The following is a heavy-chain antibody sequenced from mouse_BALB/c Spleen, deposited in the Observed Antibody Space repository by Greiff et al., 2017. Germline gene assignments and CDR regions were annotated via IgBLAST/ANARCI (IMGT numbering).Heavy chain of an antibody. CDR3: ATLDYDEAMDY. CDR1: GYSITSDYA. Sequence: VQLKESGPSLVKPSQTLSLTCTVTGYSITSDYAWNWIRQFPGNKLEWMGYISYSGSTSYNPSLKSRISITRDTSKNQFFLQLNSVTTEDTATYYCATLDYDEAMDYWGQGTSVTVSS. J-gene: IGHJ4*01. V-gene: IGHV3-2*02. D-gene: IGHD2-4*01. CDR2: ISYSGST.